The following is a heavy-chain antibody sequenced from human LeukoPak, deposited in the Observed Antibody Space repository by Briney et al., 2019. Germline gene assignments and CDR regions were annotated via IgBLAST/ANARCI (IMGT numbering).Heavy chain of an antibody. D-gene: IGHD6-13*01. CDR3: SIASGITAAGTLLAV. CDR2: ISGSGGST. Sequence: GGPLRLSCAASGFTFSSYAMSWVRQAPGKGLEWVSGISGSGGSTYYADSVKGRFTISRDNSKNTLYLQMNSLRAEDTAVYYCSIASGITAAGTLLAVWGQGTTVTVSS. J-gene: IGHJ6*02. CDR1: GFTFSSYA. V-gene: IGHV3-23*01.